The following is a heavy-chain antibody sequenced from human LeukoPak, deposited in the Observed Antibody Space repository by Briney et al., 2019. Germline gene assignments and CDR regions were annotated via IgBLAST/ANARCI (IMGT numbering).Heavy chain of an antibody. CDR1: GYTFTSYG. CDR3: ARDAEYYYGSGSYNPGY. J-gene: IGHJ4*02. Sequence: ASVKVSCKASGYTFTSYGISWVRQAPGQGLEWMGWVSAYNGNTNYAQKLQGRVTMTTDTSTSTAYVELRSLRSDDTAVYYCARDAEYYYGSGSYNPGYWGQGTLVTVSS. CDR2: VSAYNGNT. V-gene: IGHV1-18*01. D-gene: IGHD3-10*01.